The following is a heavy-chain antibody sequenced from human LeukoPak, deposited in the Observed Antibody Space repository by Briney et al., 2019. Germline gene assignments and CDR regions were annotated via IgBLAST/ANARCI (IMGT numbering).Heavy chain of an antibody. V-gene: IGHV1-69*05. CDR2: IIPLFGTP. CDR1: GGTFSNSG. D-gene: IGHD3-22*01. CDR3: AREINWVSDSSGYSPYYFDF. Sequence: SVKVSCKASGGTFSNSGFNWVRQAPGQGLEWLGGIIPLFGTPRYAQKFQGRVSISTDESTSTAYMDLSSLRSEDTAVYYCAREINWVSDSSGYSPYYFDFWCQGTLVTVSS. J-gene: IGHJ4*02.